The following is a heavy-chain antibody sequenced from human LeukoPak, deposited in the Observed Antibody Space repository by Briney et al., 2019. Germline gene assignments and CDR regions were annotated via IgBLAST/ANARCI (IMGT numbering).Heavy chain of an antibody. J-gene: IGHJ4*02. V-gene: IGHV1-69*04. D-gene: IGHD5-24*01. CDR2: IIPIPGIA. CDR3: ARVSLDGYNWGRFDY. Sequence: SVKVSCKASGGTFSSYAISWVRQAPGQGLEWMGRIIPIPGIASYAQKFQGRVTITADNSTSTAYMELSSLTSEETAVYYCARVSLDGYNWGRFDYWGQGTLVTVSS. CDR1: GGTFSSYA.